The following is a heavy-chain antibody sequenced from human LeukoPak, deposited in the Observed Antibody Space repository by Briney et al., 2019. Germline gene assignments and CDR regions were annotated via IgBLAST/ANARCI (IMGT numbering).Heavy chain of an antibody. Sequence: SETLSLTCTVPGGSVSSGTYYWTWIRQPPGKGLEWIGYISYSGSTNYNPSLKSRVTISVDTSKSQFSLNLSSVTAADTAVYYCARRGSGGRSFDIWGQRTMVTVSS. J-gene: IGHJ3*02. CDR2: ISYSGST. D-gene: IGHD2-15*01. V-gene: IGHV4-61*01. CDR1: GGSVSSGTYY. CDR3: ARRGSGGRSFDI.